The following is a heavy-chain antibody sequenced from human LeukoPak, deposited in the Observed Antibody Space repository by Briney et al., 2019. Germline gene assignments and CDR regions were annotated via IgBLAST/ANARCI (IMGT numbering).Heavy chain of an antibody. CDR2: ISGSGGST. V-gene: IGHV3-23*01. CDR1: GFTFSSYA. J-gene: IGHJ4*02. CDR3: AKSRYYGSGSYYNRGTYFDY. D-gene: IGHD3-10*01. Sequence: GGSLRLSCAASGFTFSSYAMSWVRQAPGKGLEWVSAISGSGGSTYYADSVKGRFTISRDNSKNTLYLQMNSLRAEDTAVYYCAKSRYYGSGSYYNRGTYFDYWGQGTLVTVSS.